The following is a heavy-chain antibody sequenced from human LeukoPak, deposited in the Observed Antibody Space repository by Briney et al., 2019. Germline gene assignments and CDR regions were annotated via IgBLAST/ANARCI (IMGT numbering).Heavy chain of an antibody. CDR2: ISAYNGNT. V-gene: IGHV1-18*01. Sequence: ASVKVSCKASGYTFTSYGISWVRQAPGQGLEWMGWISAYNGNTNYAQKLQGRVTMTTDTSTSTAYMELRSLRSDDTAVYYCARGYCSGGSCYDDALDIWGQGTMVTVSS. CDR1: GYTFTSYG. D-gene: IGHD2-15*01. J-gene: IGHJ3*02. CDR3: ARGYCSGGSCYDDALDI.